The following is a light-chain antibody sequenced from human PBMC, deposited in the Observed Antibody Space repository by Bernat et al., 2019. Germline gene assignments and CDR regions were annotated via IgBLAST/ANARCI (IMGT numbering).Light chain of an antibody. Sequence: SYVLTQPPSLSVAPGTTASLTCGGDNIDSKAVHWYQQKPGRAPVLVIYNDADRPSGIPQRFSGTNSGNTATLTIGRIEVGDDADYYCQVWDDRGDNVVFCGVTKMTV. J-gene: IGLJ3*02. V-gene: IGLV3-21*04. CDR3: QVWDDRGDNVV. CDR1: NIDSKA. CDR2: NDA.